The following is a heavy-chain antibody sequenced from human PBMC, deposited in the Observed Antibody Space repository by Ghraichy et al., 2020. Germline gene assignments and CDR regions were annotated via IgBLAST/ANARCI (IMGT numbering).Heavy chain of an antibody. CDR2: ISYDGSNK. J-gene: IGHJ5*02. Sequence: GGSLRLSCAASGFTFSSYAMHWVRQAPGKGLEWVAVISYDGSNKYYADSVKGRFTISRDNSKNTLYLQMNSLRAEDTAVYYCARAPVENRWFGELGIGFDPWGQGTLVTVSS. D-gene: IGHD3-10*01. CDR3: ARAPVENRWFGELGIGFDP. V-gene: IGHV3-30-3*01. CDR1: GFTFSSYA.